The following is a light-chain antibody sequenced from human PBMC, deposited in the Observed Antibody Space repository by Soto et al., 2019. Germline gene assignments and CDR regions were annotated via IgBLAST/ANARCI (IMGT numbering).Light chain of an antibody. CDR2: WAS. V-gene: IGKV4-1*01. J-gene: IGKJ5*01. Sequence: DIVMTQSPDSLAVSLGERATINCKSSQSVLYSSNNENYLAWYQQKPGQPPKLLIYWASNRESGVPDRFSGSGYGTDLTLPISSLQAEDVAVYYCQQYHTPPLTFGQGTRLEIK. CDR3: QQYHTPPLT. CDR1: QSVLYSSNNENY.